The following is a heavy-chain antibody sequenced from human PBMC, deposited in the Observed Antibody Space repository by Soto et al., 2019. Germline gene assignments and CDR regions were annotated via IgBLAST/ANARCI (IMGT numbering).Heavy chain of an antibody. CDR1: EFTFSSNA. D-gene: IGHD2-15*01. CDR3: AKDGRGGTWDY. Sequence: EVQLLESGGGLVQPGGSLRLSCAASEFTFSSNAMSWVRQGPGKGLEWVSAIGGSGTSTYYADSVRGRFTISRDNSKNTLYLQMNSLRGEDTAVYYCAKDGRGGTWDYWGQGTLVTVSS. J-gene: IGHJ4*02. CDR2: IGGSGTST. V-gene: IGHV3-23*01.